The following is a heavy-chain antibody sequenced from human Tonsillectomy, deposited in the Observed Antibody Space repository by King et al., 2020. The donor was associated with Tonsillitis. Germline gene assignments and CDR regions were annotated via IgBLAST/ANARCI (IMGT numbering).Heavy chain of an antibody. CDR1: GGSFSGYY. J-gene: IGHJ6*03. V-gene: IGHV4-34*01. CDR3: ARGSGSGNYSYYNMDV. D-gene: IGHD1-26*01. CDR2: INDSGTT. Sequence: VQLQQWGAGRLKPSETLSLTFAVYGGSFSGYYWTWIRQPPGKGLELIGEINDSGTTKYNPSLKSRVTISVDTSKKQFSLTLRSVTAADTAVFYCARGSGSGNYSYYNMDVWGKGTTVTVPS.